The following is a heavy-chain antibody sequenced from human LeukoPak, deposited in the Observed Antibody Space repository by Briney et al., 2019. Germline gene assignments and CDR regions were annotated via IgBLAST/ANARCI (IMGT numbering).Heavy chain of an antibody. CDR2: ISGSGYNT. CDR3: ARGGWRGLDGYFDL. CDR1: GVTFSRHG. D-gene: IGHD6-19*01. J-gene: IGHJ2*01. V-gene: IGHV3-23*01. Sequence: GGSLRLSCVASGVTFSRHGMSWVRQAPGRGLEWVATISGSGYNTYYIDSVKGRFTISRDNAKNTLYLQMNSLRAEDMAVYYCARGGWRGLDGYFDLWGRGTLVTVSS.